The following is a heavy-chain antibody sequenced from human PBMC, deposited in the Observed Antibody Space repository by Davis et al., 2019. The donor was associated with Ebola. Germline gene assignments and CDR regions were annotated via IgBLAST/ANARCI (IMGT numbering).Heavy chain of an antibody. J-gene: IGHJ3*02. V-gene: IGHV3-9*01. CDR1: GFTFDDHA. CDR2: LGTSADT. D-gene: IGHD2/OR15-2a*01. Sequence: SLKISCEGSGFTFDDHAIHWVRQGPGKGLEWVSTLGTSADTYYADSVKGRFTISRDNSKNTLYLQMNGLRVEDTAIYYCAKDTSNIWFDIWGQGTNVTVSS. CDR3: AKDTSNIWFDI.